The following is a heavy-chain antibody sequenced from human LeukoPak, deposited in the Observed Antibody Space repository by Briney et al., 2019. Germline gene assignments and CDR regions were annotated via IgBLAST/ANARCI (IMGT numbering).Heavy chain of an antibody. D-gene: IGHD3-22*01. CDR2: IKQDGSEK. CDR1: GFTFSSYW. Sequence: GGSLRLSCAASGFTFSSYWMSWVRQAPGKGLEWVANIKQDGSEKYYVDSVKGRFTISRDNAKNSLYLQMNSLRAEDTAVYYCAKDQVIYSSGYYYVPPCFDYWGQGTLVTVSS. CDR3: AKDQVIYSSGYYYVPPCFDY. J-gene: IGHJ4*02. V-gene: IGHV3-7*01.